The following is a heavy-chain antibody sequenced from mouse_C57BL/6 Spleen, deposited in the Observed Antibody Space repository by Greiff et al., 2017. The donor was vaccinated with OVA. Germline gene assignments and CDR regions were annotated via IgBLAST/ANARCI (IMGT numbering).Heavy chain of an antibody. Sequence: VQLQQSGPELVKPGASVKISCKASGYAFSSSWMNWVKQRPGKGLEWIGRIYPGDGDTNYNGKFKGKATLTADKSSSTAYMQLSSLPSEDSAVYFCAREDGSSPHWYFDVWGTGTTVTVSS. V-gene: IGHV1-82*01. D-gene: IGHD1-1*01. CDR1: GYAFSSSW. CDR2: IYPGDGDT. J-gene: IGHJ1*03. CDR3: AREDGSSPHWYFDV.